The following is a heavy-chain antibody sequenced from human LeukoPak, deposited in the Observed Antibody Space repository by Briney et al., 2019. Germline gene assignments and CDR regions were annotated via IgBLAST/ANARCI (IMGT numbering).Heavy chain of an antibody. CDR1: GYTFTGYY. CDR2: INPNSGDT. CDR3: ARDRSYYGSGSYSVMDV. V-gene: IGHV1-2*02. D-gene: IGHD3-10*01. Sequence: ASVTVSCKASGYTFTGYYMHWVRRAPGQGLEWMGWINPNSGDTKYAQKFQGRVTMTRDTSSSTAYMELSRLRSDDTAVYYCARDRSYYGSGSYSVMDVWGQGTTVTVSS. J-gene: IGHJ6*02.